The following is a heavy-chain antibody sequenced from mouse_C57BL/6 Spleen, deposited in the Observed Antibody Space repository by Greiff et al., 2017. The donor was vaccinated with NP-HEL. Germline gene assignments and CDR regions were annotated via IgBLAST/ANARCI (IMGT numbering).Heavy chain of an antibody. CDR2: IDPETGGT. Sequence: QVHVKQSGAELVRPGASVTLSCKASGYTFTDYEMHWVKQTPVHGLEWIGAIDPETGGTAYNQKFKGKAILTADKSSSTAYMELRSLTSEDSAVYYCTKKSNDYWGQGTTLTVSS. D-gene: IGHD2-5*01. V-gene: IGHV1-15*01. CDR3: TKKSNDY. J-gene: IGHJ2*01. CDR1: GYTFTDYE.